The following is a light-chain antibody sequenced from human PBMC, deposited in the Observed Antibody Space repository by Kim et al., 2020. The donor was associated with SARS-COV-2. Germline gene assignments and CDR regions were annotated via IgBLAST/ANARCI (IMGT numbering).Light chain of an antibody. Sequence: QTATLTCTGNDSNVGYEGASWLQQNQGHPPKLLHCRRNDRPSGISERFSASGAENTTSLTMSALRRGDKADYYGSAWDRSLSAWGFGGGTKLTVL. J-gene: IGLJ3*02. CDR3: SAWDRSLSAWG. V-gene: IGLV10-54*01. CDR1: DSNVGYEG. CDR2: RRN.